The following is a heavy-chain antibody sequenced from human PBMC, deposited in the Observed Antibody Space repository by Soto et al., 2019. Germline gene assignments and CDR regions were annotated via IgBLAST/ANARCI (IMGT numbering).Heavy chain of an antibody. CDR1: DGSISSGGYY. CDR3: ARDCSSTSCYRRDYYYYGMDV. Sequence: TLSHTCTVSDGSISSGGYYWSWISQHPGKGLDWIGYIYYSGSTYYNPSLKSRVTISVDTSKNQFSLKLSSVTAADTAVYYCARDCSSTSCYRRDYYYYGMDVWGQGTTVTVSS. V-gene: IGHV4-31*03. CDR2: IYYSGST. D-gene: IGHD2-2*01. J-gene: IGHJ6*02.